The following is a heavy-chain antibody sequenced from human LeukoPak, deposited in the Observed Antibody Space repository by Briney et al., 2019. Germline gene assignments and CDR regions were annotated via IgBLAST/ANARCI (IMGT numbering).Heavy chain of an antibody. J-gene: IGHJ4*02. V-gene: IGHV3-30-3*01. CDR1: GFTFSSYA. CDR2: ISYDGSNK. D-gene: IGHD3-9*01. Sequence: GGSLRLSCAASGFTFSSYAMHWVRQAPGKGLEWVAVISYDGSNKYYADSVKGRFTISRDNSKNTLYLQMNSLRAEDTAVYYCARGGYYDILTGYVWGQGTLVTVSS. CDR3: ARGGYYDILTGYV.